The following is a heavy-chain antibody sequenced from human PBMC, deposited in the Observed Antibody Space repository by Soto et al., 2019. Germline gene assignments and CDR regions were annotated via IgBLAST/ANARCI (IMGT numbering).Heavy chain of an antibody. J-gene: IGHJ4*02. CDR1: GFTFRSYA. Sequence: VQLLESGGGLVQPGGSLRLSCVASGFTFRSYAMNWVRQAPGKGLEWVSTVSGDGGATFYVDSVKGRFTISRDNSKNTLYLQMSRLRVEDTAIYYCAKSGTINVYNFDFWGQGTLVTVSS. D-gene: IGHD3-10*01. V-gene: IGHV3-23*01. CDR3: AKSGTINVYNFDF. CDR2: VSGDGGAT.